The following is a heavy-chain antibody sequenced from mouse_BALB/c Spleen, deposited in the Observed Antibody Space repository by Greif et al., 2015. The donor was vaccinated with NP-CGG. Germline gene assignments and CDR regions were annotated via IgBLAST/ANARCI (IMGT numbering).Heavy chain of an antibody. CDR1: GYTFTDYA. Sequence: QVQLQQSGAELVRPGVSVKISCKGSGYTFTDYAMHWVKQSHAKSLEWIGVISTYYGDASYNQKFKGKATMTVDKSSSTAYMELARLTSEDSAIYYCASGLLRSYFDYWGQGTTLTVSS. V-gene: IGHV1S137*01. CDR3: ASGLLRSYFDY. CDR2: ISTYYGDA. D-gene: IGHD1-1*01. J-gene: IGHJ2*01.